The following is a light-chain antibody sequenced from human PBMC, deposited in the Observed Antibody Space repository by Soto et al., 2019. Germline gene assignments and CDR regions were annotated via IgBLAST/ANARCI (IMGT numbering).Light chain of an antibody. CDR3: QQYDAYAT. Sequence: EIKITQSRRFVYESVGGRATINCQASQDISNFLNWYQHKPGKAPKPLIYDASTLKTGVPSRFSGSGSGSEFNFTITGLQPYDFATYLCQQYDAYATCGHGTRLEIK. V-gene: IGKV1-33*01. J-gene: IGKJ5*01. CDR2: DAS. CDR1: QDISNF.